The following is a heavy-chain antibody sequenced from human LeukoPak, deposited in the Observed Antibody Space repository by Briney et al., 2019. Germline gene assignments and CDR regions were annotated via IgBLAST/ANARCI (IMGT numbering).Heavy chain of an antibody. Sequence: PGGSLRLSCAASGFTFSSYSMNWVRQAPGKGLEWVSYISSSSSTIYYADSVKGRFTFSRDHSKNTLYISRDYSKNTLSLQMNSLRAEDTAVYYCARESKYYDFWSGSTFNFDYWGQGTLVTVSS. CDR1: GFTFSSYS. CDR2: ISSSSSTI. CDR3: ARESKYYDFWSGSTFNFDY. V-gene: IGHV3-48*01. D-gene: IGHD3-3*01. J-gene: IGHJ4*02.